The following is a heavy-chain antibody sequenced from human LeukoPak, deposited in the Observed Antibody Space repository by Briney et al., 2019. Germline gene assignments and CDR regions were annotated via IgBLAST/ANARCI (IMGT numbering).Heavy chain of an antibody. Sequence: GGSLRLSCAASGFTFSSYAMHWVRRAPGKGLEWVAVISYDGSNKYYADSVKGRFTISRDNSKNTLYLQMNSLRAEDTAVYYCARRYCSGGSCCFDYWGQGTLVTVSS. V-gene: IGHV3-30-3*01. CDR1: GFTFSSYA. CDR3: ARRYCSGGSCCFDY. D-gene: IGHD2-15*01. CDR2: ISYDGSNK. J-gene: IGHJ4*02.